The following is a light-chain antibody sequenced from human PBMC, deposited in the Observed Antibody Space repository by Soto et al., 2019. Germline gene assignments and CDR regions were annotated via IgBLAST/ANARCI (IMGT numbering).Light chain of an antibody. CDR3: QQYSAWPRT. CDR1: QMISNN. J-gene: IGKJ1*01. Sequence: EIVMTQSPATLSVSAGERVTLSCRASQMISNNLAWYQQKPGQAPRLLIKGASTRATDIPARFSGSGSGTDFTLTISSLQSEDFALYFCQQYSAWPRTFGQGTKVESK. CDR2: GAS. V-gene: IGKV3-15*01.